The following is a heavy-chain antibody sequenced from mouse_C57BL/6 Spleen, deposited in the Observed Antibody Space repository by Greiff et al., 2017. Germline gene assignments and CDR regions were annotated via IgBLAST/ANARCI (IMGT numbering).Heavy chain of an antibody. CDR2: INPNNGGT. CDR3: AREGAYYSKRDY. Sequence: EVQLQQSGPELVKPGASVKISCKASGYTFTDYYMNWVKQSHGKSLEWIGDINPNNGGTSYNQKFKGKATLTVDKSSSTAYMELRSLTSEDSAVYYCAREGAYYSKRDYWGQGTTLTVSS. J-gene: IGHJ2*01. V-gene: IGHV1-26*01. CDR1: GYTFTDYY. D-gene: IGHD2-5*01.